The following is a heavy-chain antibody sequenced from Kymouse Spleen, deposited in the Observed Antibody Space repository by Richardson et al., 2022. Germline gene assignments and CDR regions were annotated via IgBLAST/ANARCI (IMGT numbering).Heavy chain of an antibody. V-gene: IGHV4-34*01. J-gene: IGHJ6*02. Sequence: QVQLQQWGAGLLKPSETLSLTCAVYGGSFSGYYWSWIRQPPGKGLEWIGEINHSGSTNYNPSLKSRVTISVDTSKNQFSLKLSSVTAADTAVYYCAREWELLRNYYYGMDVWGQGTTVTVSS. D-gene: IGHD1-26*01. CDR3: AREWELLRNYYYGMDV. CDR1: GGSFSGYY. CDR2: INHSGST.